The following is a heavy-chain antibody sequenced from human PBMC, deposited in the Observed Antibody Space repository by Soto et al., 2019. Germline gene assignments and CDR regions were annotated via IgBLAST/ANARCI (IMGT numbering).Heavy chain of an antibody. V-gene: IGHV1-8*02. J-gene: IGHJ4*02. D-gene: IGHD6-13*01. CDR1: GYTFTSYG. Sequence: ASVKVSCKASGYTFTSYGISWVRQAPGQGLEWMGWMNPNSGNTGYAQKFQGRVTMTRNTSISTAYMELSSLRSEDTAVYYCARLSSSWYFYFDYWGQGTLVTVSS. CDR3: ARLSSSWYFYFDY. CDR2: MNPNSGNT.